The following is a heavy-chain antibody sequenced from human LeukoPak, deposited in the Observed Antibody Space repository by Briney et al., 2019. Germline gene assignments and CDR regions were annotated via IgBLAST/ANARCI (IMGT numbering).Heavy chain of an antibody. CDR3: ARHPYSSSRFNY. CDR1: GGSISSTSYY. V-gene: IGHV4-39*01. CDR2: IFYSGST. D-gene: IGHD6-13*01. Sequence: SSETLSLTCSVSGGSISSTSYYWGWIRQPPGKGLEWIGSIFYSGSTFYNPSLKSRVTISVDTSKNQFSLKLNSVTAADTAVYYCARHPYSSSRFNYWGPGTLVTVSS. J-gene: IGHJ4*02.